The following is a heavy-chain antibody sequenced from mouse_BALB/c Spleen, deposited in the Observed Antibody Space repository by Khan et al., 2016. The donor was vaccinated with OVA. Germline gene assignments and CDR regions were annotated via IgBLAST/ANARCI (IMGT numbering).Heavy chain of an antibody. CDR1: GYTFTNYW. V-gene: IGHV1S81*02. Sequence: QVQLQQPGAELVKPGASVKLSCKASGYTFTNYWVHWVSQRPGHGLEWLGEIYPGDGRAFYNEKFRNKPSLTVDTSSSPVYMQLSSRTSEDSAVYKCARKDYVGNYFDYWGQGTTRTVSS. J-gene: IGHJ2*01. CDR2: IYPGDGRA. CDR3: ARKDYVGNYFDY. D-gene: IGHD1-1*02.